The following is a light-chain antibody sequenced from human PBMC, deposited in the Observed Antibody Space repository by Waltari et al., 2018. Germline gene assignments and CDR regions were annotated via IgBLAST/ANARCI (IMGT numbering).Light chain of an antibody. V-gene: IGKV3-11*01. J-gene: IGKJ4*01. Sequence: EIVLTQSPATLSLSPGERATLSCRASQSVSSYLAWYQQKPGQAPRLLIYDASNRATGIPARFSGSWSRTDFTLSISSLEPEDFAVYYCQQRSNWPSLTFGGGTKVEIK. CDR3: QQRSNWPSLT. CDR1: QSVSSY. CDR2: DAS.